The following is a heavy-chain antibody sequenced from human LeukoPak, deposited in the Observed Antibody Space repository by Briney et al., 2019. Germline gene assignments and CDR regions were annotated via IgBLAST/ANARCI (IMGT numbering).Heavy chain of an antibody. CDR1: GGSISSSSYY. J-gene: IGHJ4*02. CDR3: ARDLELVGIDY. V-gene: IGHV4-39*07. CDR2: IYYSGST. D-gene: IGHD1-26*01. Sequence: SETLSLTCTVSGGSISSSSYYWGWIRQPPGKGLEWIGSIYYSGSTYYNPSLKSRVTISVDTSKNRFSLKLSSVTAADTAVYYCARDLELVGIDYWGQGTLVTVSS.